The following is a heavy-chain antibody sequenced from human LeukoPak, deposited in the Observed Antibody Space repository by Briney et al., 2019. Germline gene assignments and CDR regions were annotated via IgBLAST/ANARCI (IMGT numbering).Heavy chain of an antibody. Sequence: PAGSLRLSCAASGFTFSSYTMSWVRQAPGKGLEWVSVISGSGGSTYYADSVKGRFTISRDNSKNTLYLQMNSLRAEDTAVYYCAKAPMVRGVIISNWGQGTLVTVSS. CDR2: ISGSGGST. V-gene: IGHV3-23*01. J-gene: IGHJ4*02. CDR3: AKAPMVRGVIISN. D-gene: IGHD3-10*01. CDR1: GFTFSSYT.